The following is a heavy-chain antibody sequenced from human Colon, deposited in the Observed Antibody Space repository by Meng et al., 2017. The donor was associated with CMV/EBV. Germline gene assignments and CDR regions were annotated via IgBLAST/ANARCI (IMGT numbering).Heavy chain of an antibody. CDR2: MSPNSGDT. V-gene: IGHV1-2*02. CDR3: AGNWGGGRYYLDY. D-gene: IGHD3-16*01. Sequence: ASVKVSCKASGYTFISHGISWVRQAPGQGLEWMGWMSPNSGDTTYTQKCQGRVTLTSDTSITTAYMELSRLRSDDTGVYCCAGNWGGGRYYLDYWGQGTLVTVSS. CDR1: GYTFISHG. J-gene: IGHJ4*02.